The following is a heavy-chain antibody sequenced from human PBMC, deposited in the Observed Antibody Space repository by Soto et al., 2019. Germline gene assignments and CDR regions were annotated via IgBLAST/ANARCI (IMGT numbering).Heavy chain of an antibody. Sequence: QVQLVESGGGVVQPGGSLRLSCAASGYTFSDHAMHWFRQSPGKGLEWVTVISADGTREFYAESVKGRFIISRDNLKNTLSLQMNTVRDEDTAFYYCATDVGGGGGVGTPGHWGQGTLVTVSS. J-gene: IGHJ4*01. D-gene: IGHD2-8*02. CDR2: ISADGTRE. V-gene: IGHV3-30-3*01. CDR1: GYTFSDHA. CDR3: ATDVGGGGGVGTPGH.